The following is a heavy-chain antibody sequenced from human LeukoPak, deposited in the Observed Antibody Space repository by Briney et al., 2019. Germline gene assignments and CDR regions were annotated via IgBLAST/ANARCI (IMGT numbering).Heavy chain of an antibody. CDR3: ARGRLEETTVTTTDDY. Sequence: SETLSLTCVVYGGSFSGYYWSWIRQPPGKGLEWIGEINHSGSTNYNPSLKSRVTISVDTSKNQFSLKLSSVTAADTAVYYCARGRLEETTVTTTDDYWGQGTLVTVSS. D-gene: IGHD4-17*01. J-gene: IGHJ4*02. V-gene: IGHV4-34*01. CDR2: INHSGST. CDR1: GGSFSGYY.